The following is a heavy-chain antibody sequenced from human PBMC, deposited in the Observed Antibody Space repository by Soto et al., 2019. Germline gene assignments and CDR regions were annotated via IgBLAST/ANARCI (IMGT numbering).Heavy chain of an antibody. J-gene: IGHJ6*02. V-gene: IGHV4-34*01. D-gene: IGHD3-3*01. CDR1: GGSFTDHY. CDR2: INHSGIT. Sequence: PETLPHTCAVYGGSFTDHYGTWIRQSPGKGLEWIGEINHSGITYYNTSLKSRVTISVDTSKNQFSLKLRSVTAADTSTCYCARRRLDWLLLGYGVDVWCQGTTVT. CDR3: ARRRLDWLLLGYGVDV.